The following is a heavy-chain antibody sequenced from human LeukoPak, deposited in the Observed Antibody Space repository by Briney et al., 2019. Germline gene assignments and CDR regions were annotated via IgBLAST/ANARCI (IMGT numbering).Heavy chain of an antibody. Sequence: GGSLRLSCAASGFTFSSYWMSWVRQAPGKGLEWVANIKQDGSEKYYVDSVEGRFTISRDNAKNSLYLQMNSLRAEDTAVYYCAKDRHYQSNVLGYWGQGTLVTVSS. V-gene: IGHV3-7*01. J-gene: IGHJ4*02. CDR1: GFTFSSYW. CDR2: IKQDGSEK. D-gene: IGHD3-22*01. CDR3: AKDRHYQSNVLGY.